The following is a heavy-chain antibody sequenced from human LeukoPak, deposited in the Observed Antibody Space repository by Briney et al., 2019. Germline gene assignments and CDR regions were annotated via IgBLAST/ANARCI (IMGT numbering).Heavy chain of an antibody. CDR2: IYYSGST. J-gene: IGHJ4*02. CDR3: ASPRSGTLWEFHY. Sequence: SETLSLTCTVSGGSISSSSYYWGWIRQLPGKGLEWIGSIYYSGSTYYNPSLKSRVTISVDTSKNQFSLKLSSVTAADTAVYYCASPRSGTLWEFHYWGQGTLVTVSS. V-gene: IGHV4-39*07. CDR1: GGSISSSSYY. D-gene: IGHD3-3*01.